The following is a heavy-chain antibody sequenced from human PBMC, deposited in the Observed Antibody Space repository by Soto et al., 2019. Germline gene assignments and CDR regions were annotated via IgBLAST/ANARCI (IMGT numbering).Heavy chain of an antibody. CDR1: GFTFSSYG. CDR3: SRDAIANTRAEYFQH. D-gene: IGHD6-13*01. Sequence: QVQLVESGGGVVQPGRSLRLSCAASGFTFSSYGMHWVRQAPGKGLEWVAVIWYDGSNKYYADSVKGRFTISRDNSKNTLYLQMNSLRAEDTAVYYCSRDAIANTRAEYFQHWGQGTLVTVSS. V-gene: IGHV3-33*01. J-gene: IGHJ1*01. CDR2: IWYDGSNK.